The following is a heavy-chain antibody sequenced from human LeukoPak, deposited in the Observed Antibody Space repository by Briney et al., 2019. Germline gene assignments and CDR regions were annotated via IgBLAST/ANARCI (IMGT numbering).Heavy chain of an antibody. J-gene: IGHJ4*02. D-gene: IGHD6-19*01. V-gene: IGHV2-5*01. Sequence: TLSLTCTVSGGSVSSGSYYWSWIRQPPGKGLEWLALIYWNDDKRYSPSLKSRLTITKDTSKNQVVLTMTNMDPVDTATYYCAHTHPGRLVRYWGQGTLVTVSS. CDR2: IYWNDDK. CDR1: GGSVSSGSYY. CDR3: AHTHPGRLVRY.